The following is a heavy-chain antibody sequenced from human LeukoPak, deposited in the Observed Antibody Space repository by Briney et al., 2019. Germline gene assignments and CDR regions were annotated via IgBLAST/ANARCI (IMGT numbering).Heavy chain of an antibody. V-gene: IGHV3-66*02. CDR1: GFTVSSNY. Sequence: PGGSLRLSCAASGFTVSSNYMSWVRQAPGKGLEWVSVIYSGGSTYYADSVKGRFTISRDNSKNTLYLQMNSLRAEDTAVYYCARAPRGYYYDSSGYGYFDYWGQGTLVTVSS. J-gene: IGHJ4*02. D-gene: IGHD3-22*01. CDR3: ARAPRGYYYDSSGYGYFDY. CDR2: IYSGGST.